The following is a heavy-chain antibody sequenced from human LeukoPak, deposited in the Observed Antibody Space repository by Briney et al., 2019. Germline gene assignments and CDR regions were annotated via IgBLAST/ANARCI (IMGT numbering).Heavy chain of an antibody. CDR2: MSNSGENT. D-gene: IGHD3-9*01. J-gene: IGHJ6*03. V-gene: IGHV3-33*05. CDR1: GFTFSSYS. Sequence: GGSLRLSCAASGFTFSSYSMQWVRQTPGKGLEWVGIMSNSGENTFYGEAVKGRFTISRDNSKNTLYLQMNSLRAEDTAVYYCARGLRYFDWLFPPYYYYMDVWGKGTTVTISS. CDR3: ARGLRYFDWLFPPYYYYMDV.